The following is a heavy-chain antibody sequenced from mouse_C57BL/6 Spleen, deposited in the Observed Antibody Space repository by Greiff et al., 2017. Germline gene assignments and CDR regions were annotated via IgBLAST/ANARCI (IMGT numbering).Heavy chain of an antibody. D-gene: IGHD2-4*01. CDR1: GYSFTDYN. Sequence: EVQLKQSGPELVKPGASVKISCKASGYSFTDYNMNWVKQSTGKSLEWIGVINPNYGTTSYNRKFKGKATLTVDQTSSTAYMQLNSLTSEDSAVYYCARSEDYPFAYWGQGTLVTVSA. J-gene: IGHJ3*01. V-gene: IGHV1-39*01. CDR2: INPNYGTT. CDR3: ARSEDYPFAY.